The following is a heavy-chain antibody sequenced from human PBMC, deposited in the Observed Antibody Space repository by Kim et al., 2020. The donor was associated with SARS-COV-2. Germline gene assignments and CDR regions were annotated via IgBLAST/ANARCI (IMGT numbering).Heavy chain of an antibody. D-gene: IGHD3-16*01. Sequence: GESLKISCKGSGYSFTSYWIGWVRQMPGKGLEWMGIIYPGDSDTRYSPSFQGQVTISADKSISTAYLQWSSLKASDTAMYYCARQARDYVWGSELYYFDYWGQGTLVTVSS. CDR3: ARQARDYVWGSELYYFDY. CDR2: IYPGDSDT. J-gene: IGHJ4*02. V-gene: IGHV5-51*01. CDR1: GYSFTSYW.